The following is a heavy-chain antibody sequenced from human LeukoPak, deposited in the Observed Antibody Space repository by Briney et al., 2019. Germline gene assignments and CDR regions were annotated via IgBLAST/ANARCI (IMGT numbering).Heavy chain of an antibody. J-gene: IGHJ6*02. CDR2: ISSSSYI. CDR1: GFTFSSYG. CDR3: ARGAISSSSGYYYYGMDV. Sequence: GGPLRLSCAASGFTFSSYGMHWVRQAPGKGLEWVSSISSSSYIYYADSVKGRFTISRDNAKNSLYLQMNSLRAEDTAVYYCARGAISSSSGYYYYGMDVWGQGTTVTVSS. D-gene: IGHD6-6*01. V-gene: IGHV3-21*01.